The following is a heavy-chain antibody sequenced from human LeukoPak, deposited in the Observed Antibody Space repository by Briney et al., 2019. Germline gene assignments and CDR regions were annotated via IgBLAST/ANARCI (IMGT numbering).Heavy chain of an antibody. CDR2: IIPIFGTA. D-gene: IGHD2-2*01. Sequence: SVKVSCKASGGTFSSYAISWVRQAPGQGLEWMGGIIPIFGTANYAQKFQGRVTITADKSTSTAYMGLSSLRSEDTAVYYCASHCSSTSCYSRGDYWGQGTLVTVSS. CDR3: ASHCSSTSCYSRGDY. V-gene: IGHV1-69*06. CDR1: GGTFSSYA. J-gene: IGHJ4*02.